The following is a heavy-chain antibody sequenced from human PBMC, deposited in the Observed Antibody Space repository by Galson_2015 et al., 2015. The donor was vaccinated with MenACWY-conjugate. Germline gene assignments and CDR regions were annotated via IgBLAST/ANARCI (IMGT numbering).Heavy chain of an antibody. Sequence: SLRLSCAASGFTFSSYAMSWVRQAPEKGLEWVSAISGSGGSTYYADSVKGRFTISRDNSKNTLYLQMNSLRAEDTAVYYCAKDRTTVVTGFDYWGQGTLVTVSS. CDR3: AKDRTTVVTGFDY. CDR1: GFTFSSYA. CDR2: ISGSGGST. V-gene: IGHV3-23*01. D-gene: IGHD4-23*01. J-gene: IGHJ4*02.